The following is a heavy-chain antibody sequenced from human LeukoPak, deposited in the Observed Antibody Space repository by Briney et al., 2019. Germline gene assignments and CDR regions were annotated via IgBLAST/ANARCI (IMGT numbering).Heavy chain of an antibody. V-gene: IGHV3-23*01. D-gene: IGHD4-17*01. J-gene: IGHJ4*02. CDR3: AKSRPTVTTFDYFDY. CDR2: ISGSGGST. CDR1: GFTFSGYA. Sequence: GGSLRLSCAASGFTFSGYAMSWVRQAPGKGLEWVSAISGSGGSTYYAYSVKGRFTISRDNSKNTLYLQMNSLRAEDTAVYYCAKSRPTVTTFDYFDYWGQGTLVTVSS.